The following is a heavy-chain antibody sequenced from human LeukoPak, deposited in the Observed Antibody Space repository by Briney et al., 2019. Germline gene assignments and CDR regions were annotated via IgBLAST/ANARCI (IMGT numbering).Heavy chain of an antibody. Sequence: GGSLRLSCAASGFTFSSYWMSWVRQAPGKGLEWVANLKQDGSEKYYVDSVKGRFTISRDNAKNSLYLQMNSLRAEDTAVYYCARGMGELEFYYYYGMDVWGKGTTVTVSS. CDR3: ARGMGELEFYYYYGMDV. D-gene: IGHD3-16*01. CDR2: LKQDGSEK. CDR1: GFTFSSYW. V-gene: IGHV3-7*03. J-gene: IGHJ6*04.